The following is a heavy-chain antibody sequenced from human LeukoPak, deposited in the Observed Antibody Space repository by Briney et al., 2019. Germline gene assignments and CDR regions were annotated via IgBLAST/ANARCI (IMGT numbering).Heavy chain of an antibody. J-gene: IGHJ5*02. Sequence: SETLSLTCAVYGGSFSDYYWSWIRQPPGKGLEWIGEINHGGSTNYNPSLKSRVTIPADTSKNQFSLKLSSVTAADTAVYYCARVGYYGSGSYYEAPSWGQGTLVTVSS. CDR3: ARVGYYGSGSYYEAPS. V-gene: IGHV4-34*01. D-gene: IGHD3-10*01. CDR1: GGSFSDYY. CDR2: INHGGST.